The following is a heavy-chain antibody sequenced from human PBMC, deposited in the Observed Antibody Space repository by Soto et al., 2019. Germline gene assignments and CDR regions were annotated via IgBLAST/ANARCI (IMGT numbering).Heavy chain of an antibody. V-gene: IGHV3-53*01. CDR3: HGYGY. CDR2: IYSGGTI. J-gene: IGHJ4*02. D-gene: IGHD5-12*01. CDR1: GFTVTINY. Sequence: EVQVVESGGGLIQPGGSLRLSCAVSGFTVTINYMSWVLQAPGKGLEWVSVIYSGGTIYYADSVKGRFTISRDTSKNTLYLQMNSLRGEDTAVYYCHGYGYWGQGTLVTVSS.